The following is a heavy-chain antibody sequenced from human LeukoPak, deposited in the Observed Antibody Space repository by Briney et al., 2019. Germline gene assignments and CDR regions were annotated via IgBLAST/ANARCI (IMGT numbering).Heavy chain of an antibody. V-gene: IGHV3-64*01. CDR1: GFTFSSYA. D-gene: IGHD2-15*01. Sequence: GGSLRLSCAASGFTFSSYAMHWARQAPGKGLEYVSAISSNGGSTYYANSVKGRFTISRDNSKNTLYLQMGSLRAEDMAVYYCARDCCSGGSCYSGCDYWGQGTLVTVSS. CDR3: ARDCCSGGSCYSGCDY. CDR2: ISSNGGST. J-gene: IGHJ4*02.